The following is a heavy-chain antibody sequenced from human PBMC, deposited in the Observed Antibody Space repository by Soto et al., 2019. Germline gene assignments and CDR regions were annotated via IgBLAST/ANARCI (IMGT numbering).Heavy chain of an antibody. CDR3: ARAEEVVVAATLDAGAFDI. Sequence: GGSLRLSCAASGFTFSSYGMHWVRQAPGKGLEWVAVIWYDGSNKYYADSVKGRFTISRDNSKNTLYLQMNSLRAEDTAVYYCARAEEVVVAATLDAGAFDIWGQGTMVTVSS. J-gene: IGHJ3*02. CDR2: IWYDGSNK. D-gene: IGHD2-15*01. V-gene: IGHV3-33*01. CDR1: GFTFSSYG.